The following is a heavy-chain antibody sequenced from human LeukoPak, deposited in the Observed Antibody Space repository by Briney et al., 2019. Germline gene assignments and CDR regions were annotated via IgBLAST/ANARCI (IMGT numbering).Heavy chain of an antibody. J-gene: IGHJ4*02. CDR2: IYYSGST. Sequence: ETLSLTCTVSGGSVSSGSYYWSWIRQPPGKGLEWIGYIYYSGSTNYNPSLKSRVTISVDTSKNQFSLKLSSVTAADTAVYYCSVAGNEYFDYWGQGTLVTVSS. V-gene: IGHV4-61*01. CDR1: GGSVSSGSYY. D-gene: IGHD6-19*01. CDR3: SVAGNEYFDY.